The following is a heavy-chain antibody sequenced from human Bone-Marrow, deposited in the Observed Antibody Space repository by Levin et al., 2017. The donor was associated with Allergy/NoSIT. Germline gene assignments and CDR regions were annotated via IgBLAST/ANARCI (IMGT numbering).Heavy chain of an antibody. J-gene: IGHJ4*02. D-gene: IGHD6-13*01. CDR3: AKDQLFIAAAGGEHY. CDR1: GFTFSSYA. CDR2: ISGSGGST. Sequence: SCAASGFTFSSYAMSWVRQAPGKGLEWVSAISGSGGSTYYADSVKGRFTISRDNSKNTLYLQMNSLRAEDTAVYYCAKDQLFIAAAGGEHYWGQGTLVTVSS. V-gene: IGHV3-23*01.